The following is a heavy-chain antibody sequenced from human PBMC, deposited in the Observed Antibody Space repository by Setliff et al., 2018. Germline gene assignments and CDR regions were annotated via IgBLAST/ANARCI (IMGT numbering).Heavy chain of an antibody. CDR2: ISSDGRNE. CDR3: AKNFRLTPTDLNAFDI. CDR1: GFTFSSYT. D-gene: IGHD3-9*01. V-gene: IGHV3-30*04. Sequence: GGSLRLSCAASGFTFSSYTMYWVRQAPGKGLEWVAVISSDGRNENYADSVQGRFTISRDNSKNTLYLQMNSLRAEDTAVYYCAKNFRLTPTDLNAFDIWGQGTMVTVSS. J-gene: IGHJ3*02.